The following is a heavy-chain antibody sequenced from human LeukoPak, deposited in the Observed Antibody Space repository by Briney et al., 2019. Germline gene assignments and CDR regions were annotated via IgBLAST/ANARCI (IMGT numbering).Heavy chain of an antibody. CDR2: ISDDGSSA. Sequence: GGSLRLSCAASGFTFGNYWMHWVRPAPGKGLLWVSRISDDGSSANYADSVQGRFTISRDNAKNTVYLQMHSLRAEDTAVYYCVSGYCSSTTCYRGAYWGQGTLVTVSS. CDR1: GFTFGNYW. CDR3: VSGYCSSTTCYRGAY. V-gene: IGHV3-74*01. D-gene: IGHD2-2*03. J-gene: IGHJ4*02.